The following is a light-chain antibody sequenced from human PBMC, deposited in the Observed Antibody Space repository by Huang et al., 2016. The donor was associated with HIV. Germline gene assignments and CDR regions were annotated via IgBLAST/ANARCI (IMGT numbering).Light chain of an antibody. CDR3: QQYKTWPQT. Sequence: EIVMTQSPASLSVSTGERTTLSCRASQSVSSNIAWYQQKPGRTPRLLIHGASTRATDVPVRFSGSGSGTEFTLTISGLQSEDSAVYYCQQYKTWPQTFGQGTKVETK. CDR1: QSVSSN. V-gene: IGKV3-15*01. CDR2: GAS. J-gene: IGKJ1*01.